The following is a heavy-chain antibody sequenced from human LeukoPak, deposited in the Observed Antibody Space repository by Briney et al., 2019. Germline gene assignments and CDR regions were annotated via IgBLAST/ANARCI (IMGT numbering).Heavy chain of an antibody. Sequence: EGSLRLSCAASGFTFSSYAMSWVRQAPGKGLEWVSAISGSGGSTYYADSVKGRFTISRGNSKNTLYLQMNSLRAEDTAVYYCAKAEGTFGGVIDPLDYWGQGTLVTVSS. CDR2: ISGSGGST. V-gene: IGHV3-23*01. CDR3: AKAEGTFGGVIDPLDY. CDR1: GFTFSSYA. J-gene: IGHJ4*02. D-gene: IGHD3-16*02.